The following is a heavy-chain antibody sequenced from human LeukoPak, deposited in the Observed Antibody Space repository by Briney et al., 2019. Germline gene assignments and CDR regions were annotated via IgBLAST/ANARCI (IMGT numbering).Heavy chain of an antibody. D-gene: IGHD3-10*01. CDR1: GYTLTSYY. V-gene: IGHV1-46*01. CDR2: INPSGGST. J-gene: IGHJ5*02. CDR3: ARDSFRRSRFGDSSVTVGLGRFDP. Sequence: ASVKVSCKASGYTLTSYYMHWVREAPGQGLEWMGIINPSGGSTSYAQKFQGRVTMTRDTSTSTVYMELSSLRSEDTAVYYCARDSFRRSRFGDSSVTVGLGRFDPWGQGTLVTVSS.